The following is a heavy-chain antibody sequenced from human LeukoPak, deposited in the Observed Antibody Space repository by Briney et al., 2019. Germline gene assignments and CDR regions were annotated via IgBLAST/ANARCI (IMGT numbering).Heavy chain of an antibody. CDR3: ARDSRRLGDAFDI. CDR1: GFTFSSYT. V-gene: IGHV3-21*01. CDR2: ISSSSGYI. J-gene: IGHJ3*02. Sequence: GGSLRLSCAASGFTFSSYTMHWVRQAPGKGLEWVSSISSSSGYIYYADSMKGRFTISRDNAKNSLYLQMNSLRAEDTAVYYCARDSRRLGDAFDIWGQGTMVTVSS. D-gene: IGHD3-22*01.